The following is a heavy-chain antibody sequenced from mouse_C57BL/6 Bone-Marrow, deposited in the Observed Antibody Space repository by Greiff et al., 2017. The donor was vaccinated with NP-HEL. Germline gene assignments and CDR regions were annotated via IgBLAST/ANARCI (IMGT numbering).Heavy chain of an antibody. D-gene: IGHD1-1*01. V-gene: IGHV1-81*01. CDR1: GYTFTSYC. CDR3: GRGYYGSNYYAMDY. J-gene: IGHJ4*01. Sequence: QVQLQQPGAELVRPGASVKLSCKASGYTFTSYCIRWVKQRPGQGLEWIGEIYPRSGNTYYNEKFKGKATLTADKSSSTAYMQLRSLTSEDSAVYFCGRGYYGSNYYAMDYWGQGTSVTVSS. CDR2: IYPRSGNT.